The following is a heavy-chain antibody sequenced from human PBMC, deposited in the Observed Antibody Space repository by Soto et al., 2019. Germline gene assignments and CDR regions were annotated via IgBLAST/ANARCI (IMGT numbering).Heavy chain of an antibody. CDR2: INTDGSII. Sequence: GGSLRLSCAASGLIFSNYKMHWVRQAPGKGLVWVSRINTDGSIIDYADSVKGRFTVSRDNAKNTLYLQMNSLRADDTAVYYCARDTDGLHYWGQGTLVTVAS. J-gene: IGHJ4*02. CDR3: ARDTDGLHY. V-gene: IGHV3-74*01. CDR1: GLIFSNYK.